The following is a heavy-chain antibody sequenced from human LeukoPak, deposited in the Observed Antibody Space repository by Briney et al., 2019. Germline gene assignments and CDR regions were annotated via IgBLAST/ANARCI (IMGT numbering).Heavy chain of an antibody. J-gene: IGHJ6*03. CDR3: ARDLGMATNDAYYYYMDV. Sequence: GGSLRLSCAASGFTFSSYSMNWVRQAPGKGLEGVSSISSSSSYIYYADSVKGRFTISRDNAKNSLYLQMNSLRAEDTAVYYCARDLGMATNDAYYYYMDVWGKGTTVTVSS. CDR2: ISSSSSYI. CDR1: GFTFSSYS. D-gene: IGHD5-24*01. V-gene: IGHV3-21*01.